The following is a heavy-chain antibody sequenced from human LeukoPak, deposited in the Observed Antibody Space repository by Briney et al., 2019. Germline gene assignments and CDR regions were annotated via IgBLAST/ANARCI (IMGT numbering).Heavy chain of an antibody. D-gene: IGHD6-13*01. CDR1: GFSLSSYG. CDR2: LSDRAGGT. J-gene: IGHJ4*02. CDR3: ARDLMGIAYRGAFYY. V-gene: IGHV3-23*01. Sequence: GGSLRLSCAASGFSLSSYGMTWVRQAPGKGLEWVSTLSDRAGGTHYADSVKGRFTVSRDNSRNMLYLQMHSLRAEDTAVYYCARDLMGIAYRGAFYYWGQGTLVTVSS.